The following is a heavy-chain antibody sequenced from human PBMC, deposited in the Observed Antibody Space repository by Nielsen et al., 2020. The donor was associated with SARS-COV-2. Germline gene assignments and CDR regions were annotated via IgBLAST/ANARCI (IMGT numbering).Heavy chain of an antibody. V-gene: IGHV3-21*04. Sequence: GESLKISCAASGFTFSSYGMNWVRQAPGKGLEWVSSISSSSSYIYYADSVKGRFTISRDNAKNMVYLQVNSLRAEDTAVYYCAKDVRSGTYYFDYWGQGTLVTVSS. CDR2: ISSSSSYI. CDR3: AKDVRSGTYYFDY. D-gene: IGHD2-15*01. CDR1: GFTFSSYG. J-gene: IGHJ4*02.